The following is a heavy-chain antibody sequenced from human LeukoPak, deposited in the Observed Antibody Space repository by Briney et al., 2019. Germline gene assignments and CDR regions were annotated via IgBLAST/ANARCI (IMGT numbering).Heavy chain of an antibody. V-gene: IGHV1-69*02. D-gene: IGHD5-18*01. CDR1: GGTFSSYT. CDR2: IIPILGMA. CDR3: ARARHTEPEDY. Sequence: SVKVSCKASGGTFSSYTISWVRQAPGQGLEWMGRIIPILGMANYAQKFQGRVTITADKSTSTAYMELSSLRSEDTAVYYCARARHTEPEDYWGQGTLVTVSS. J-gene: IGHJ4*02.